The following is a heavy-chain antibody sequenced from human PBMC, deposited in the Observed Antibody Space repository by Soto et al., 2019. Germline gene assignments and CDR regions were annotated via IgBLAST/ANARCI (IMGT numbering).Heavy chain of an antibody. J-gene: IGHJ4*02. D-gene: IGHD5-12*01. CDR3: AREIVATIGLDF. CDR1: GFTFRRYA. V-gene: IGHV3-30-3*01. Sequence: GGSLRLSCAASGFTFRRYARHWVRQAPGKGLEWVAVISYDGSNKYYADSVKGRFTISRDNSKNTLSLQMNSLRAEDTAVYSCAREIVATIGLDFWGQGTLVTVSS. CDR2: ISYDGSNK.